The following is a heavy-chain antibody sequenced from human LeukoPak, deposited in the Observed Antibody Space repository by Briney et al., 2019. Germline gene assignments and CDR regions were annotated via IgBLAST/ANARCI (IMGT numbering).Heavy chain of an antibody. J-gene: IGHJ5*02. D-gene: IGHD4-23*01. CDR2: ISAGTGNT. CDR1: GHTFTGYA. Sequence: GASVKASCKASGHTFTGYAFHWVRQAPGQRLEWMGWISAGTGNTKYSQDSQGRITITRDISASTVYMELSSLRSEDMAIYYCATDLDYGGNSNWLDPWGQGTLVTVSS. V-gene: IGHV1-3*03. CDR3: ATDLDYGGNSNWLDP.